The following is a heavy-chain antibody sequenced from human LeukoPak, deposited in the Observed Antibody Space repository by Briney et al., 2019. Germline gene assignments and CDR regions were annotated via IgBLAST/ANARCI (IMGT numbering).Heavy chain of an antibody. Sequence: ASVKVSCKASGYTFTDYFIHWVRQAPGQGLEWMGRINPNSGDTNYAQKFQGKVTMTRDTSISTAYIELSRLRSDDTAAYYCTRVRRAHYGMDVWGQGTTVTVSS. CDR2: INPNSGDT. CDR1: GYTFTDYF. V-gene: IGHV1-2*06. J-gene: IGHJ6*02. CDR3: TRVRRAHYGMDV.